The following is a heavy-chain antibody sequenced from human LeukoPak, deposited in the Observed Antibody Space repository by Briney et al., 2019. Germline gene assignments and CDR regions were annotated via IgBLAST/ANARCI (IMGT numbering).Heavy chain of an antibody. CDR2: IYTSGST. V-gene: IGHV4-61*02. CDR3: ERDRGTYRLIAFDI. Sequence: SQTLSLTCTVSGGSISSGSYYWSWIRQPAGKGLEWIGRIYTSGSTNYNPSLKSRVTISVDTSKNQFSLKLSSVTAADTAVYYCERDRGTYRLIAFDIWGQGRMVTVSS. D-gene: IGHD1-1*01. J-gene: IGHJ3*02. CDR1: GGSISSGSYY.